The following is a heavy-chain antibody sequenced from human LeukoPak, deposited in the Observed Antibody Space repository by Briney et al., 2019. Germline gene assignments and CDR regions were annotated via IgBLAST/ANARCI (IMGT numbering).Heavy chain of an antibody. CDR1: GFTFSSYA. Sequence: PWGSLRLSCAASGFTFSSYAMGWVRQAPGKGLEWVSAISGSGDSTYYADSVKGRFTIARDNSKKTLFLQMNSLRAEDAAVYYCAKGTWFGDYPVPFDSWGQGTLVAVSS. CDR2: ISGSGDST. D-gene: IGHD3-10*01. CDR3: AKGTWFGDYPVPFDS. J-gene: IGHJ4*02. V-gene: IGHV3-23*01.